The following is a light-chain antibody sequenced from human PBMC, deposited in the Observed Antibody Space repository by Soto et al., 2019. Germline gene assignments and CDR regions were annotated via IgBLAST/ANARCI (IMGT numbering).Light chain of an antibody. CDR1: QSVSSY. J-gene: IGKJ2*01. CDR3: QQRSNPGT. V-gene: IGKV3-11*01. Sequence: EIVLTQSPATLSLSPGERAILSCRASQSVSSYLAWYQQKPGQAPRLLIYDASNRATGIPARFSGSGSGTDFTLTISSLEPEDFAVYYCQQRSNPGTFGQGTKLEIK. CDR2: DAS.